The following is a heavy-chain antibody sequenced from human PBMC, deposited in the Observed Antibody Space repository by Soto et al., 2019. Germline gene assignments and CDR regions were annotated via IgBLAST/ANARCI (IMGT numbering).Heavy chain of an antibody. CDR3: AKDRLWFGRATEDF. J-gene: IGHJ4*02. D-gene: IGHD3-10*01. CDR1: GFLFRSFA. CDR2: ISATGHT. V-gene: IGHV3-23*01. Sequence: EVQLLESGGGLVQPGGSLRLSCAASGFLFRSFAMSWVRQAPGKGLEWVSGISATGHTYYADSVMGRFTISRDNSENTLYLQMTTLRAEDTAIYYCAKDRLWFGRATEDFWGQGILVTVSS.